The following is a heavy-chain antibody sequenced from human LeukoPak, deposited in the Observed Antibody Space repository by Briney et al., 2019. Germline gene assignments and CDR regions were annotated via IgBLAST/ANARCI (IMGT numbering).Heavy chain of an antibody. CDR1: GFTFSSYG. J-gene: IGHJ4*02. V-gene: IGHV3-30*02. Sequence: PGGSLRLSCAASGFTFSSYGMHWVRQAPGKGLEWVAFIRYGGSNKYYADSVKGRFTISRDHSKNTLYLQMNSLIAEDTAVYYCVRLGYCTNGVCYGFDYWGQGTLVTVSS. CDR2: IRYGGSNK. D-gene: IGHD2-8*01. CDR3: VRLGYCTNGVCYGFDY.